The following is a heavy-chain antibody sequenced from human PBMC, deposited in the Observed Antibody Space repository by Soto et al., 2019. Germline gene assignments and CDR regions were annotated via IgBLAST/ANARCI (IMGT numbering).Heavy chain of an antibody. J-gene: IGHJ3*02. CDR2: IYPGDSDT. Sequence: PGESLKISCKGSGYSFTSYSIGWVRQMPGKGLEWMGIIYPGDSDTTYGPSFQGQVTISVDKSISTAYLQRSSLKASDTAMYYCARQGSGGSHDAFDIWGQGTMVTVSS. CDR3: ARQGSGGSHDAFDI. CDR1: GYSFTSYS. D-gene: IGHD2-15*01. V-gene: IGHV5-51*01.